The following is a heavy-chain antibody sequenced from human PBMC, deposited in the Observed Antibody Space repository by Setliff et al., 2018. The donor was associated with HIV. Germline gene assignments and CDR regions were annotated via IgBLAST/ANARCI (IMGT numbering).Heavy chain of an antibody. CDR3: ARDGGDTAMVSYYYYYYMDV. D-gene: IGHD5-18*01. CDR1: GYTFTSYA. CDR2: INAGNGNT. V-gene: IGHV1-3*01. J-gene: IGHJ6*03. Sequence: VASVKVSCKASGYTFTSYAMHWVRQAPGQRLEWMGWINAGNGNTKYSQKFQGRVTITRDTSASTAYMELRSLRSEDTAVYYCARDGGDTAMVSYYYYYYMDVWGKGTTVTVSS.